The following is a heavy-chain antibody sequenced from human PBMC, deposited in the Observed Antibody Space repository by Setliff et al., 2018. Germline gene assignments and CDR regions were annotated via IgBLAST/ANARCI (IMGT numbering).Heavy chain of an antibody. V-gene: IGHV4-4*07. Sequence: PSETLSLTCTISGGSINNYYWNWIRQSADKGLEWIGRIHSSGTTNYNPSRKSRVTISVDMSKNQLSLKLSSVTAADTAVYYCARESYYYYMDVWGKGTTVTVSS. CDR1: GGSINNYY. J-gene: IGHJ6*03. CDR3: ARESYYYYMDV. CDR2: IHSSGTT.